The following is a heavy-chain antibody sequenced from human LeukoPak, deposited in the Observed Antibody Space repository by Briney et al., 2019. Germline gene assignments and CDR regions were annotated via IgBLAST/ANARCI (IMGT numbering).Heavy chain of an antibody. CDR2: IKSKTDGGTT. V-gene: IGHV3-15*01. D-gene: IGHD2-2*01. J-gene: IGHJ3*02. Sequence: GGSLRLSCAASGFTFSNARMSWVRQAPGKGLEWVGRIKSKTDGGTTDYAAPVKGRFTISRDDSKNTLYLQMNSLKTEDTAVYYCTTDGDIVVVPAAMIGAFDIWGQGTMVTVSS. CDR1: GFTFSNAR. CDR3: TTDGDIVVVPAAMIGAFDI.